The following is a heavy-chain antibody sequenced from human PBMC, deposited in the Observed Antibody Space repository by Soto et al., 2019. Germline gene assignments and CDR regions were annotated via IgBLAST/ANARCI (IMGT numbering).Heavy chain of an antibody. CDR2: IYYSGST. J-gene: IGHJ6*02. CDR1: GGSISSYY. Sequence: SETLSLTCTVSGGSISSYYWSWIRQPPGKGLEWIGYIYYSGSTNYNPSLKSRVTISVDTSKNQFSLKLSSVTAADTAVYYCARAYTTRGRILQFYGMDVWGQGTTVTVSS. V-gene: IGHV4-59*01. CDR3: ARAYTTRGRILQFYGMDV. D-gene: IGHD1-26*01.